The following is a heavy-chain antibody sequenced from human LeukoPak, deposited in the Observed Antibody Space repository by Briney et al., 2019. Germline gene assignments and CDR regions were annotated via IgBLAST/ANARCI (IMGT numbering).Heavy chain of an antibody. D-gene: IGHD1-26*01. J-gene: IGHJ4*02. CDR2: INPNSGGT. V-gene: IGHV1-2*02. CDR3: ARGWELDY. CDR1: GYTFTGYY. Sequence: ASVKVSCKASGYTFTGYYMHWVRQAPGQGLEWMGWINPNSGGTNYAQNLQDRVTLTSDTSTSTAYMELRSLKSDDTAVYYCARGWELDYWGQGTLVTVSS.